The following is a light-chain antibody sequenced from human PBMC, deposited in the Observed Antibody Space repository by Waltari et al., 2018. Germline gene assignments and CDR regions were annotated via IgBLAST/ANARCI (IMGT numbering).Light chain of an antibody. CDR3: HQYGSSPET. CDR1: QSVTSSY. J-gene: IGKJ1*01. V-gene: IGKV3-20*01. CDR2: GAS. Sequence: EIVLTQSPGTLSLSPGERATLSCRTSQSVTSSYLAWYLQKPGQAPRLLIYGASSRATGIPGMFSGSGSATDFTLTISRLEPEDFAVYYCHQYGSSPETFGQGTKLEIK.